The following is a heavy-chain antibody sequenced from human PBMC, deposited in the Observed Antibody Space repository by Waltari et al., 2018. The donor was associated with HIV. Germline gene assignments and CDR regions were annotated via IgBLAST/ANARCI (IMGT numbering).Heavy chain of an antibody. V-gene: IGHV3-7*01. CDR1: GFSFDNNW. D-gene: IGHD1-26*01. Sequence: SGGGLVQPGGSLRLTCAVAGFSFDNNWMTWVRQAPGKGLEWVANINQDGSEEFYLDSAKGRFTIFRDSAKKLLFLQMNRLRDEDTAVYYCARGRGALDYWGQGTLVIVSA. CDR2: INQDGSEE. J-gene: IGHJ4*02. CDR3: ARGRGALDY.